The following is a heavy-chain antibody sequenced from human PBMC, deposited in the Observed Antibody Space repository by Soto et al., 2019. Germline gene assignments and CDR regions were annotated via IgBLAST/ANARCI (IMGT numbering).Heavy chain of an antibody. Sequence: PSETLSLTCTVSGGSISSDDYYWSWIRQPPGKGLEWIGYIFHSGSTYYNPSLKSRLNISLDTSKNQVSLKLSSVTAADTAVYYCARDVGSSALDYWGQGTLVTVSS. V-gene: IGHV4-30-4*08. J-gene: IGHJ4*02. D-gene: IGHD6-6*01. CDR3: ARDVGSSALDY. CDR2: IFHSGST. CDR1: GGSISSDDYY.